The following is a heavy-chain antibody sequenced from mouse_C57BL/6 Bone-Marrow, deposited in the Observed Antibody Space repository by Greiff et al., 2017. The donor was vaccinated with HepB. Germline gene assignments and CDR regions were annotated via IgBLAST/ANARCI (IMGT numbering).Heavy chain of an antibody. CDR2: IYPGDGDT. V-gene: IGHV1-80*01. Sequence: QVQLQQSGAELVKPGASVKISCKASGYAFSSYWMNWVKQRPGKGLEWIGQIYPGDGDTNYNGKFKGKATLTADKSSSTAYMQLSSLTSEYSAVYFCARRDWSWCFDVWGTGTTVTVSS. CDR1: GYAFSSYW. CDR3: ARRDWSWCFDV. D-gene: IGHD4-1*01. J-gene: IGHJ1*03.